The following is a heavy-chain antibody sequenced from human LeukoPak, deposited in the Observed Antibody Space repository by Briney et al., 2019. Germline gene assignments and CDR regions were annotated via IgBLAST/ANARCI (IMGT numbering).Heavy chain of an antibody. Sequence: GGSLRLSCAASGFTFSSYAMSWVRQAPGKGLEWVSAISGSGGSTYYADSVKGRFTISRDNSKNTLYLQMNSLRAEGTAVYYCAKDWSGYCSGGSCYSGHDYWGQGTLVTVSS. D-gene: IGHD2-15*01. CDR2: ISGSGGST. V-gene: IGHV3-23*01. CDR3: AKDWSGYCSGGSCYSGHDY. CDR1: GFTFSSYA. J-gene: IGHJ4*02.